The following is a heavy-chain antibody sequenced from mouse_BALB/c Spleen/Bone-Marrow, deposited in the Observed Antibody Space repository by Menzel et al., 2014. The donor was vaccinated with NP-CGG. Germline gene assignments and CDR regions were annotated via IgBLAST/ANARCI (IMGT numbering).Heavy chain of an antibody. CDR2: ILPGRGST. D-gene: IGHD1-1*01. J-gene: IGHJ4*01. CDR3: ARWDTTAMDY. CDR1: GYTFSSYW. Sequence: QVQLQQSGAELMKPGASVKISCKATGYTFSSYWIEWVKQRPGHGLEWIGEILPGRGSTNYNEKFKGKATFTSDTSSNTAYMQLSSLTSEDSAVYYCARWDTTAMDYWGQGTSVPVSS. V-gene: IGHV1-9*01.